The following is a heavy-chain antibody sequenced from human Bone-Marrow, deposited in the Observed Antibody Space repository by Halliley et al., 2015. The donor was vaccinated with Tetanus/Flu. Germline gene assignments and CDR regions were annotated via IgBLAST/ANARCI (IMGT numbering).Heavy chain of an antibody. J-gene: IGHJ4*02. CDR2: ISPNGGQR. D-gene: IGHD3-22*01. V-gene: IGHV3-21*06. CDR3: VRSIYDSSGYYLDY. Sequence: STISPNGGQRYNADSLEGRFIISRDNANNSVYLQLNSLRAEDTAVYYCVRSIYDSSGYYLDYWGQGTLVTVSS.